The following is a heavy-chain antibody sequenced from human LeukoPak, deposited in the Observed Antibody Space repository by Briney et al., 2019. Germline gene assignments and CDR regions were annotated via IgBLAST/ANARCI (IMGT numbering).Heavy chain of an antibody. D-gene: IGHD3-16*02. V-gene: IGHV1-46*01. CDR2: INPSGGST. J-gene: IGHJ4*02. CDR3: ARAGMYDYVWGTYRYIYFDQ. Sequence: GASVKVSCKASGYTFTSYYMHWVRQAPGQGLEWMGIINPSGGSTSYAQKFQGRVTMTRDTSTSTVYMELSSLRSEDTAVYYCARAGMYDYVWGTYRYIYFDQWGQGTLVTVSS. CDR1: GYTFTSYY.